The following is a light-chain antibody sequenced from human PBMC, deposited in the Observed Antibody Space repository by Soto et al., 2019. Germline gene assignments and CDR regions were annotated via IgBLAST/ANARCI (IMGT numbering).Light chain of an antibody. CDR3: QSADSGGTDGV. CDR1: ALPKQY. Sequence: SYELTQPPSVSVSPGQTARITCSGDALPKQYVYWYQQKPGQAPVLVIYKDSERPSGIPERFSGARSGTTATLTISGVQAEDEADYHCQSADSGGTDGVFGGGTKLTVL. V-gene: IGLV3-25*03. J-gene: IGLJ2*01. CDR2: KDS.